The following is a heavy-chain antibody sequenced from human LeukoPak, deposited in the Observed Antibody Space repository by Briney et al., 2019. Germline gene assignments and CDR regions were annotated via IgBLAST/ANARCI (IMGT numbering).Heavy chain of an antibody. D-gene: IGHD2-2*01. V-gene: IGHV3-48*03. Sequence: GGSLRLSCAASGFTFSSYEMSWVRQAPGKGLEWISHISGSGTTIYYGDSVKGRFTISRDNAKNSLYLQMNSLRAEHTAIYYCAREGSSSCYDSCNWFDPWGQGTLVTVSS. J-gene: IGHJ5*02. CDR1: GFTFSSYE. CDR3: AREGSSSCYDSCNWFDP. CDR2: ISGSGTTI.